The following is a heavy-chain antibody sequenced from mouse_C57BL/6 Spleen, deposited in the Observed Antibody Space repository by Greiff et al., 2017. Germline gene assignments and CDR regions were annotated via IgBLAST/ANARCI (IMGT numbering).Heavy chain of an antibody. V-gene: IGHV1-15*01. J-gene: IGHJ2*01. Sequence: IQLQQSGAELVRPGASVTLSCKASGYTFTDYEMHWVKQTPVHGLEWIGAIDPETGGTAYNQKFKGKAILTADKSSSTAYMELRSLTSEDSAVYYCTRGFYYGSFDCWGKGTTLTVAS. CDR2: IDPETGGT. D-gene: IGHD1-1*01. CDR1: GYTFTDYE. CDR3: TRGFYYGSFDC.